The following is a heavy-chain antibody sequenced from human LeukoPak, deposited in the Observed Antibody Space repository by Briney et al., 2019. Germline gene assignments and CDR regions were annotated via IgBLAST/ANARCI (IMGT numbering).Heavy chain of an antibody. J-gene: IGHJ4*02. CDR2: INSGGTTI. V-gene: IGHV3-11*01. D-gene: IGHD3-10*01. CDR3: AKDTSYYYGSGSYGIDY. CDR1: GFTFSDSY. Sequence: PGGSLRLSCAASGFTFSDSYMSWIRQAPGKGLEWVSYINSGGTTIYYADSVKGRFTISRDNAKNSLYLQMNSLRAEDTALYYCAKDTSYYYGSGSYGIDYWGQGTLVTVSS.